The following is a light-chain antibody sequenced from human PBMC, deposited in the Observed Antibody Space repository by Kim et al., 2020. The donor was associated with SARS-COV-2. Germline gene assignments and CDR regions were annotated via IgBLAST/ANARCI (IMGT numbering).Light chain of an antibody. J-gene: IGKJ5*01. V-gene: IGKV2-29*02. CDR2: EVS. Sequence: DIVMTQSPLSLPVTPGEPASISCRSSQSLLHSAGKTYLSWFLQRPGQSPQLLMYEVSSRFSGVPDRFSGSGSGTDFTLKISRVEAEDVGVYYCTQGLHLPVTFGQGTRLEIK. CDR3: TQGLHLPVT. CDR1: QSLLHSAGKTY.